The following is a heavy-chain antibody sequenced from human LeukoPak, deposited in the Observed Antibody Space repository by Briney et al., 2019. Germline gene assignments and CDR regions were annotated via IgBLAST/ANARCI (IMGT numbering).Heavy chain of an antibody. D-gene: IGHD6-13*01. CDR3: AVPVYSSSWYGSSPFDY. V-gene: IGHV3-7*01. CDR1: GFTFSSYW. J-gene: IGHJ4*02. CDR2: IKLDGSEK. Sequence: GGSLRLSCAASGFTFSSYWMSWVRQAPGKGLEWVANIKLDGSEKYYVDSVKGRFTISRDNAKNSLYLQMNSLRAEDTAVYYCAVPVYSSSWYGSSPFDYWGQGTLVTVSS.